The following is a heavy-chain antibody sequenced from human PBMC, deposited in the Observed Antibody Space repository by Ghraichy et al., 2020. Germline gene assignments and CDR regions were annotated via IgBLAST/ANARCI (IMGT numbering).Heavy chain of an antibody. CDR1: GGTFSSYA. D-gene: IGHD1-7*01. CDR2: IIPIFGTA. J-gene: IGHJ4*02. Sequence: SVKVSCKASGGTFSSYAISWVRQAPGQGLEWMGGIIPIFGTANYAQKFQGRVTITADESTSTAYMELSSLRSEDTAVYYCARYVTYNWNSGPTDVGSVVRGYFDYWGQGTLVTVSS. V-gene: IGHV1-69*13. CDR3: ARYVTYNWNSGPTDVGSVVRGYFDY.